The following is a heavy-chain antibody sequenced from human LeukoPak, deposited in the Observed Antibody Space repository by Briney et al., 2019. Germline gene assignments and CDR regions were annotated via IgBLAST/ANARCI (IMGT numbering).Heavy chain of an antibody. CDR1: GYASNAYG. J-gene: IGHJ4*02. V-gene: IGHV1-18*01. Sequence: ASVKVSCKPSGYASNAYGISWVRQAPGRGLEWLGWISGYNYNTNYAQMFRGRVTMTTDTSTITAYMELRSLTSDDTAVYYCARDKSVATAPRHPFDYWGQGTLITVSS. CDR2: ISGYNYNT. CDR3: ARDKSVATAPRHPFDY. D-gene: IGHD5-12*01.